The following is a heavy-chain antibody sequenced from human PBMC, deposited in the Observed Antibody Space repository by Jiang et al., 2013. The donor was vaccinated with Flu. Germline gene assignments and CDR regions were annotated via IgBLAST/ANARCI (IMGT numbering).Heavy chain of an antibody. J-gene: IGHJ3*02. Sequence: SGAEVKNPGASVKVSCEASGYTFTSYYIHWVRQAPGQGLEWMGVINPSDSSTTYAQKFQGRVTMTRDTSTRTVYMDLSSLRSEDTAVYYCARPLNSAYNDAFDIWGQGTMVTVSS. D-gene: IGHD5-12*01. CDR1: GYTFTSYY. CDR3: ARPLNSAYNDAFDI. V-gene: IGHV1-46*01. CDR2: INPSDSST.